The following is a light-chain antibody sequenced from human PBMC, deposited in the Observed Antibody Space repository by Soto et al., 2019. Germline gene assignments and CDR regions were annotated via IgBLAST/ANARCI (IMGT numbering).Light chain of an antibody. CDR1: SSDVGNYNY. V-gene: IGLV2-11*01. CDR3: CSYAGSYTWV. CDR2: DVS. Sequence: QSVLTQPRSVSGSPGQSVTISCTGTSSDVGNYNYVSWYQQHPGKAPKFMISDVSKRPSGVPDRFSGSKSGNTASLTISGLQAEDEADYYCCSYAGSYTWVFGGGTKLTVL. J-gene: IGLJ3*02.